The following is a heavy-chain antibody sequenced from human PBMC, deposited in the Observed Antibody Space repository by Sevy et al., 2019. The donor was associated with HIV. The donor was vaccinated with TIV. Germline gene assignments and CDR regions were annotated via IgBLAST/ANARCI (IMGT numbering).Heavy chain of an antibody. CDR2: INPTGGST. D-gene: IGHD1-1*01. CDR3: ARDHSRNKGNYFDF. V-gene: IGHV1-46*03. J-gene: IGHJ4*02. CDR1: GYTFTSYY. Sequence: ASVKVSCKASGYTFTSYYMHWVRQAPGQGLEWMGIINPTGGSTSYAQRFQGRVTMTRDTSTSTVYMELSSLRSEHTAVYYSARDHSRNKGNYFDFWGQGTLITVSS.